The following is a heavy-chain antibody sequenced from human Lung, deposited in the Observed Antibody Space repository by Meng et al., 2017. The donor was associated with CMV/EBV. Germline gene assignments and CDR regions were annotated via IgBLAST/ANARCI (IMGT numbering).Heavy chain of an antibody. J-gene: IGHJ5*02. CDR2: ISYDGSNQ. V-gene: IGHV3-30*04. Sequence: GGSLRLXCAASGFSFTTHAMHWVRQAPGKGLEWVSIISYDGSNQYYADSVKGRFTISRDISKNTLYLQMNSLRPEDTAVYYCARDLGHCLSLTCYGHFDHWXQGTXVTVSS. CDR1: GFSFTTHA. D-gene: IGHD2-2*01. CDR3: ARDLGHCLSLTCYGHFDH.